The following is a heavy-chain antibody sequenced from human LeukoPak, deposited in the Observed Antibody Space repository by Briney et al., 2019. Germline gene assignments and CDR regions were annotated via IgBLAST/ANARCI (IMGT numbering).Heavy chain of an antibody. D-gene: IGHD1/OR15-1a*01. CDR3: ARLGTSNWNNQH. J-gene: IGHJ1*01. CDR1: GYSFPIYW. V-gene: IGHV5-51*01. CDR2: FYPGDSDT. Sequence: GESLQISCKGSGYSFPIYWIGWLRQMPGKGLEWMGIFYPGDSDTRYSPSFQGQVTISADKSISTAYLQWSSLKASDTAMYYCARLGTSNWNNQHWGQGTLVTVSS.